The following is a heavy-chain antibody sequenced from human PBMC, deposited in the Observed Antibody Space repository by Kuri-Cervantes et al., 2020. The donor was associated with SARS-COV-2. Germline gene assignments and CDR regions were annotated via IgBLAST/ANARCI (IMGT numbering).Heavy chain of an antibody. D-gene: IGHD6-19*01. CDR3: AKGGLDSGWGY. CDR2: IYSGGSST. Sequence: GGSLRLSCAASGFTFSSYAMSWVRQAPGKGLEWVSVIYSGGSSTYYADYVKGRFTISRDNSKNTLYLQMNSLRAEDTAVYYCAKGGLDSGWGYWGQGTLVTVSS. V-gene: IGHV3-23*03. J-gene: IGHJ4*02. CDR1: GFTFSSYA.